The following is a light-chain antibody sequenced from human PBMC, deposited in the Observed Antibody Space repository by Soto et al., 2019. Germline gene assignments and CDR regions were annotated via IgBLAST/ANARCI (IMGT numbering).Light chain of an antibody. CDR1: SSDVGGYNY. CDR3: SSYTSSSTWV. CDR2: EVS. Sequence: QSALTQPASVSGSPGQSITISCTGTSSDVGGYNYVSWYQQHPGKAPKLMIYEVSNRPSGVSNRFSGSKSGSTASPTISGLQAEDEADYYCSSYTSSSTWVFGGGTKLAVL. J-gene: IGLJ3*02. V-gene: IGLV2-14*01.